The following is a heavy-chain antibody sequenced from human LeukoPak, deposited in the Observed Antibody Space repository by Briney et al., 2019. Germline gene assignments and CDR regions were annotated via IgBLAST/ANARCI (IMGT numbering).Heavy chain of an antibody. Sequence: GASVKVSCKASGYTFTGYYMHWVRQAPGQGLEWMGWINPNSGGTNYAQKFQGRVTMTRDTSISTAYMELSRLRSDDTAVYYCARPHTPYHYDSSGYYWRSTPYFDYWGQGTLVTVSS. J-gene: IGHJ4*02. CDR1: GYTFTGYY. V-gene: IGHV1-2*02. CDR3: ARPHTPYHYDSSGYYWRSTPYFDY. D-gene: IGHD3-22*01. CDR2: INPNSGGT.